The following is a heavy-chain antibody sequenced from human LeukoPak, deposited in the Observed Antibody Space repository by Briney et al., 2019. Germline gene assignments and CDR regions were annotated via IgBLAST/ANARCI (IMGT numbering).Heavy chain of an antibody. CDR1: GFTFSSYS. V-gene: IGHV3-21*01. CDR3: ARDTSTFYSSGWSKGNAFDI. J-gene: IGHJ3*02. D-gene: IGHD6-19*01. CDR2: ISSSSSYI. Sequence: GGSLRLSCAASGFTFSSYSMNWVRQAPGKGLEWVSSISSSSSYIYYADSVKGRFTISRDNAKNSLYLQMNSLRAEDTAVYYCARDTSTFYSSGWSKGNAFDIWGQGTMVTVSS.